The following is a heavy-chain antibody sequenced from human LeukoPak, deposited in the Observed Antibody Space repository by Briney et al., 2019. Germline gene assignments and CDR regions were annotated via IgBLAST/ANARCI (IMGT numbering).Heavy chain of an antibody. V-gene: IGHV1-18*01. CDR2: ISGYNGNT. CDR1: GYTFTSYS. D-gene: IGHD6-19*01. CDR3: ARGGDTYVYGWYAEYFQH. J-gene: IGHJ1*01. Sequence: GASVKVSCKTSGYTFTSYSINWVRQAPGQGLEWMGWISGYNGNTNYAQKLQGRVTMTTDTSTSTAYMELRSLRSDDTAVYYCARGGDTYVYGWYAEYFQHWGQGTLVTVSS.